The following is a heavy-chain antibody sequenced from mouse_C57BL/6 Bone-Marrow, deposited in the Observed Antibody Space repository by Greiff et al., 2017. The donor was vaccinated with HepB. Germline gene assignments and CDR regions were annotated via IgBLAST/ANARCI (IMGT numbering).Heavy chain of an antibody. CDR1: GYTFTSYD. J-gene: IGHJ2*01. CDR3: ARDWNDYFDY. V-gene: IGHV1-85*01. D-gene: IGHD4-1*01. Sequence: QVKLKESGPELVKPGASVKLSCKASGYTFTSYDINWVKQRPGQGLEWIGWIYPRDGSTKYNEKFKGKATLTVDTSSSTAYMELHSLTSEDSAVYFCARDWNDYFDYWGQGTTLTVSS. CDR2: IYPRDGST.